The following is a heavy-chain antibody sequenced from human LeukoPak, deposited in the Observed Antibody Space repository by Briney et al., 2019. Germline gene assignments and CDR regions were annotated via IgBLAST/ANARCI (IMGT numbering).Heavy chain of an antibody. CDR1: GFIFSSYG. CDR2: IRYDGSNK. Sequence: GGSLRLSCAASGFIFSSYGMHWVRQAPGKGLEWVAFIRYDGSNKYYADSVKGRFTISRDNSKNTLYLQMNSLRAEDTAVYYCAKDERIVVVPAAPFDYWGQGTLVTVSS. J-gene: IGHJ4*02. CDR3: AKDERIVVVPAAPFDY. D-gene: IGHD2-2*01. V-gene: IGHV3-30*02.